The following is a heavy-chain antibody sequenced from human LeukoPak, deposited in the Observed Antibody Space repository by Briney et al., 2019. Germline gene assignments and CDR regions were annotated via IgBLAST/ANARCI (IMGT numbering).Heavy chain of an antibody. J-gene: IGHJ4*02. CDR1: GGTFSSYA. CDR3: ARGGFLEWFRFDY. D-gene: IGHD3-3*01. CDR2: IIPIFGTA. V-gene: IGHV1-69*05. Sequence: SVKVSCKASGGTFSSYAISWVRQAPGQGLEWMGVIIPIFGTANYAQKFQGRVTITTDESTSTAYMELSSLRSEDTAVYYCARGGFLEWFRFDYWGQGTLVTVSS.